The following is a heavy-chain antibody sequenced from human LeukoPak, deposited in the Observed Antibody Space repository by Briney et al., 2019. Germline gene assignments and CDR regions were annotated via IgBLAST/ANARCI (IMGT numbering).Heavy chain of an antibody. Sequence: PSETLSLTCSVSGYSISRGYHWAWVRQPPGKGLEWIGSVHHSGATYYNPSLNSRLTISADTSKNQFSLKMDSVTAADTAVYYCARRLVVPAAIVDYWGQGTLVTVSS. CDR1: GYSISRGYH. J-gene: IGHJ4*02. CDR2: VHHSGAT. V-gene: IGHV4-38-2*02. D-gene: IGHD2-2*01. CDR3: ARRLVVPAAIVDY.